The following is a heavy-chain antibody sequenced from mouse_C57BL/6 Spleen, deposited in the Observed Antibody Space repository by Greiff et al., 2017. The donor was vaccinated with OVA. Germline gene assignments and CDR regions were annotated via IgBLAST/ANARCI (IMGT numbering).Heavy chain of an antibody. D-gene: IGHD2-5*01. J-gene: IGHJ2*01. CDR1: GYSITSGYY. CDR2: RSYDGSN. CDR3: ARESNYVNFDY. V-gene: IGHV3-6*01. Sequence: ESGPGLVKPSQSLSLTFSVTGYSITSGYYWNWIRQFPGNKLEWMGYRSYDGSNNYNPSLKNRNSITPDTSKKQFFLKLNSVTTEDTATYSSARESNYVNFDYWGQGTTLTVSS.